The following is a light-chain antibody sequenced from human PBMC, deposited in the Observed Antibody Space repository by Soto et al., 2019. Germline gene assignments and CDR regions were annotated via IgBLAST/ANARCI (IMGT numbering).Light chain of an antibody. J-gene: IGKJ4*01. Sequence: EIVLTQSPATLSLSPGERATLSCRASQSVRTFLDWYQQKPGQAPRLLIYDASKRATGIPDRFSGSGSGTDFTLTISSLEPADFAVYYCQQRSTWPPALSFGGGTKVEI. CDR1: QSVRTF. V-gene: IGKV3-11*01. CDR3: QQRSTWPPALS. CDR2: DAS.